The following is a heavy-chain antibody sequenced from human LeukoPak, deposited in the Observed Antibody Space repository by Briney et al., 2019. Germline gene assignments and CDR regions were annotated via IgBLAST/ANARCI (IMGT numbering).Heavy chain of an antibody. V-gene: IGHV1-18*04. J-gene: IGHJ5*02. Sequence: ASVKVSCKASGFTFTGYYMHWVRQAPGQGLEWMGWISAYNGNTNYAQKLQGRVTMTTDTSTSTAYMELSSLRSDDTAIYYCARGRPESPFDPWGQGTLVTVSS. CDR3: ARGRPESPFDP. CDR1: GFTFTGYY. CDR2: ISAYNGNT. D-gene: IGHD1-1*01.